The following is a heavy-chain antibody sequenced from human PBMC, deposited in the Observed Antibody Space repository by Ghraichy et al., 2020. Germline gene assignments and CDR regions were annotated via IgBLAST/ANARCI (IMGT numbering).Heavy chain of an antibody. CDR3: ARDPGKHGGAFDY. CDR2: IWYDGSNK. CDR1: GFTFSSYG. V-gene: IGHV3-33*01. J-gene: IGHJ4*02. Sequence: GESMNISCAASGFTFSSYGMHWVRQAPGKGLEWVAVIWYDGSNKYYADSVKGRFTISRDNSKNTLYLQMNSLRAEDTAVYYCARDPGKHGGAFDYWGQGTLVTVSS.